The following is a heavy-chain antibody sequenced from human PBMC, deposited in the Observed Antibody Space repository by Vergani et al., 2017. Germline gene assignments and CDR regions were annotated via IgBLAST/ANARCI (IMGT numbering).Heavy chain of an antibody. CDR1: GYTFTSYA. V-gene: IGHV1-3*01. CDR3: ARSGVGAPGGEWFDP. CDR2: INAGNGNT. J-gene: IGHJ5*02. D-gene: IGHD1-26*01. Sequence: QVQLVQSGAEVKKPGASVKVSCKASGYTFTSYAMHWVRQAPGQRLEWMGWINAGNGNTKYSQKFQGRVTITRDTSASTAYMELSSLRSEDTAVYYCARSGVGAPGGEWFDPWGQGTLVTVSS.